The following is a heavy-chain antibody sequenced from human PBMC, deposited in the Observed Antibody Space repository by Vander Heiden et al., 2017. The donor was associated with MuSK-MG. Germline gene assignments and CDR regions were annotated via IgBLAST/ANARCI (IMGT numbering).Heavy chain of an antibody. Sequence: QVQLVPAAAEVKTPGAPVNVYCNASGYTCTSYYMHLVRPAPERGLERRGIINPSGGIARFGQKFQCRGTMTRDTSTSTVYMELSSLRTEATVVSDCARGVLVAAAVQQARSYFDSWGQGTLVTVSS. CDR3: ARGVLVAAAVQQARSYFDS. J-gene: IGHJ4*02. CDR2: INPSGGIA. D-gene: IGHD2-15*01. V-gene: IGHV1-46*01. CDR1: GYTCTSYY.